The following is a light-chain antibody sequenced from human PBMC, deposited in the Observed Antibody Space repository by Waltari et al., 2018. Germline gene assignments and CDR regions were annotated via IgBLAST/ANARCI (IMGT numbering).Light chain of an antibody. CDR3: QQYNRWPPIT. V-gene: IGKV3-15*01. J-gene: IGKJ5*01. Sequence: EVVMTQSPATLSVSPGERATLSCRASHGISDNLAWYQQKPGQAPRLLIYGAFTSATGIPARFTGSGSGTEFTLTINSLQSEDSAVYYCQQYNRWPPITFGQGTRLEIK. CDR1: HGISDN. CDR2: GAF.